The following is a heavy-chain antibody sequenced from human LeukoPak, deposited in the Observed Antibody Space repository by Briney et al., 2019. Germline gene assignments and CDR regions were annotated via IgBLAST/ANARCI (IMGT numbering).Heavy chain of an antibody. CDR3: ANGQTNSDFWSGYHWFDP. J-gene: IGHJ5*02. CDR1: GFTFSNYA. D-gene: IGHD3-3*01. CDR2: ISGSGDST. V-gene: IGHV3-23*01. Sequence: PGGSLRLSWGACGFTFSNYAMSWVRQAPGKGLEWVSAISGSGDSTYYADSVKGRFTISRDNSKNRLYLQINSMRAESTAVDCCANGQTNSDFWSGYHWFDPWGQGTLVTVSS.